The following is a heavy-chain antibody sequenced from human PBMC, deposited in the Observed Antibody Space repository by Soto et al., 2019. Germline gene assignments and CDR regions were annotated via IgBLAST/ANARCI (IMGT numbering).Heavy chain of an antibody. CDR2: IIPILGIA. J-gene: IGHJ6*03. D-gene: IGHD2-15*01. Sequence: SVKVSCKASGGTFSSYTISWVRQAPGQGLEWMGRIIPILGIANYAQKFQGRVTITADKSTSTAYMELSSLRSEDTAVYYCARDIVVVVADYYMDVWGKGTTVTVSS. CDR1: GGTFSSYT. V-gene: IGHV1-69*04. CDR3: ARDIVVVVADYYMDV.